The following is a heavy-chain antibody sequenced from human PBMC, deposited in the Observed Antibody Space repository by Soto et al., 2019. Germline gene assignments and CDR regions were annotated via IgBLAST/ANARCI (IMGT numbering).Heavy chain of an antibody. CDR3: AIFIAGAGDFDY. V-gene: IGHV3-30*04. J-gene: IGHJ4*02. D-gene: IGHD6-19*01. CDR2: ISYDGSNK. CDR1: GFTFSSYA. Sequence: GGSLRLSCAASGFTFSSYAMHWVRQAPGKGLEWVAVISYDGSNKYYADSVKGRFTISRDNSKNTLYLQMNSLRAEDTAVYYCAIFIAGAGDFDYGGQGTLVTVPQ.